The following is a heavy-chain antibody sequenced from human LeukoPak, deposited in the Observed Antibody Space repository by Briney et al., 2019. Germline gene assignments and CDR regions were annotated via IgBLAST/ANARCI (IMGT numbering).Heavy chain of an antibody. Sequence: PGGSLRLSCAASGFTVSSNYMSWVRQAPGKGLEWVGFIRSKAYGGTTEYAASVKGRFTISRDDSKSIAYLQMNSLKTEDTAVYYCTRESGYYGDAFDIWGQGTMVTVSS. V-gene: IGHV3-49*04. CDR2: IRSKAYGGTT. CDR3: TRESGYYGDAFDI. CDR1: GFTVSSNY. J-gene: IGHJ3*02. D-gene: IGHD3-22*01.